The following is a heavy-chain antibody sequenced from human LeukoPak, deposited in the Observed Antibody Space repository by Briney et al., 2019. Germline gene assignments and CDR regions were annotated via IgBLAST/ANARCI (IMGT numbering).Heavy chain of an antibody. CDR1: GGSFSGYY. D-gene: IGHD3-9*01. J-gene: IGHJ6*02. CDR2: INHSGST. CDR3: ARVYRRGVGDILTGYYYYYGMEV. V-gene: IGHV4-34*01. Sequence: SETLSLTCAVYGGSFSGYYWSWIRQPPGKGLEWIGEINHSGSTNYNPSLKSRVTISVDTSKNQFSLKLSSVTAADTAVYYCARVYRRGVGDILTGYYYYYGMEVWGQGTTVNGSS.